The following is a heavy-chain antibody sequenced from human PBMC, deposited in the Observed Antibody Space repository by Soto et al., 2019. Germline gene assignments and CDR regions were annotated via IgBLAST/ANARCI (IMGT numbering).Heavy chain of an antibody. CDR3: GRGYYDSGVFWDWFPP. Sequence: QVQLQQWGAGLLKPSETLSLTCAVYGGSFSGYYWSWIRQPPGKGLEWIGEINHSGSTNYNPSLDRRCPIAEDPPKTHFPRMLGSGTAAGTGFYYGGRGYYDSGVFWDWFPPGGQGTLVTVPS. V-gene: IGHV4-34*01. J-gene: IGHJ5*02. CDR2: INHSGST. CDR1: GGSFSGYY. D-gene: IGHD3-22*01.